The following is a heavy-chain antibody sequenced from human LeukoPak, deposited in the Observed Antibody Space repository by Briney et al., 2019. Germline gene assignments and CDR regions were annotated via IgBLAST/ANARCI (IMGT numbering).Heavy chain of an antibody. V-gene: IGHV4-59*08. CDR3: ARHISMDV. Sequence: SETLSLTCTVSGGSISSYYWSWIRQPPGKGLEWIGYIYYSGSTNYNPSLKSRVTISVDTSKNQFSLKLSSVTAADTAVYYCARHISMDVWGQGTTVTVSS. CDR2: IYYSGST. J-gene: IGHJ6*02. CDR1: GGSISSYY.